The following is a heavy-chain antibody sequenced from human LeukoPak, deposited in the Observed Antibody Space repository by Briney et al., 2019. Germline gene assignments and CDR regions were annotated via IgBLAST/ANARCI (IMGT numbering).Heavy chain of an antibody. J-gene: IGHJ5*02. CDR3: ARVGERDKFALIEGRFDP. V-gene: IGHV3-7*01. Sequence: GSLRLSCAASGFTFTSYWMSWVRQAPGHGLEWVGNIRPDGSETYYLESVQGRFTISRNNTKDSVNLQMTSQIAEDTAVYDCARVGERDKFALIEGRFDPWGQGTLVTVSS. D-gene: IGHD2-21*01. CDR2: IRPDGSET. CDR1: GFTFTSYW.